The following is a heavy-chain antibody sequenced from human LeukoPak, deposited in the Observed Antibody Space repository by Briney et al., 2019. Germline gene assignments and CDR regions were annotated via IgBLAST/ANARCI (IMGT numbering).Heavy chain of an antibody. CDR2: ISAYNGNT. CDR3: ARVRRDYYDSRGPDTWFDY. CDR1: GYTFTSYG. D-gene: IGHD3-22*01. Sequence: ASVKVSCKASGYTFTSYGISWVRQAPGQGLEWMGWISAYNGNTNYAQKLQGRVTMTTDTSTSTAYMELRSLRSDDTAVYYCARVRRDYYDSRGPDTWFDYWGQGTLVAVSS. J-gene: IGHJ4*02. V-gene: IGHV1-18*01.